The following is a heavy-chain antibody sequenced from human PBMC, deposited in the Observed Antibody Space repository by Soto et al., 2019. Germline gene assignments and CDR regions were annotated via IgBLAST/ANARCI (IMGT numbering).Heavy chain of an antibody. Sequence: QITLNESGPTVVKPAETLTLTCTFPGVSLTTSGVGVGWIRQSPGKAPEWLALIYWDDDKRSSASLKSRFTFTDDTSKNQVVLTMASVDPADTATYYCSHRILRTVFGLVTTTAIYFDFWGQGTPVVVSS. V-gene: IGHV2-5*02. CDR1: GVSLTTSGVG. CDR2: IYWDDDK. D-gene: IGHD3-3*01. CDR3: SHRILRTVFGLVTTTAIYFDF. J-gene: IGHJ4*02.